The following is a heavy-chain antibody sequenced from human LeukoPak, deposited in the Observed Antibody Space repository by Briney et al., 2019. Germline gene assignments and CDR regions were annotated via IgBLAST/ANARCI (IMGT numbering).Heavy chain of an antibody. V-gene: IGHV4-31*03. D-gene: IGHD1-26*01. J-gene: IGHJ4*02. CDR1: GVSVSRGGYY. CDR3: ATADWESFYFDS. Sequence: SETLSLTCTVSGVSVSRGGYYWNWIRQHPGKGLEWIGFTSYSEGTYYNPSLMSRITISVDRSQNQFSLKMRDVTAADTAVYFCATADWESFYFDSWGQGALVAVSS. CDR2: TSYSEGT.